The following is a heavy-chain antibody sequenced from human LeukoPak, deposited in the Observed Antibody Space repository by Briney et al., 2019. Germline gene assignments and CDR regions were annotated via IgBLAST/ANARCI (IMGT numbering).Heavy chain of an antibody. V-gene: IGHV3-21*06. CDR1: GFTFSNYG. Sequence: GGSLRLSCAASGFTFSNYGMNWVRQAPGKGLEWVSFTDTSGRYVYYGDSVKGRFTISRDNAKNLLFLQMNGLRAEDTALYYCARGRSITLLRGVAMSDGFDIWGQGAMVAISS. D-gene: IGHD3-10*01. CDR2: TDTSGRYV. J-gene: IGHJ3*02. CDR3: ARGRSITLLRGVAMSDGFDI.